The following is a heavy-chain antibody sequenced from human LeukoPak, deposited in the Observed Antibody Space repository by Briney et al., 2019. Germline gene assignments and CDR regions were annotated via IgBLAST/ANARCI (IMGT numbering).Heavy chain of an antibody. D-gene: IGHD6-19*01. CDR1: GFSFSSNW. Sequence: GGSLRLSCAASGFSFSSNWMHWVRQVPGKGLVWVSRINSDGSVINYADSVKGRFIISGDNSKSTLYLQMNSLRAEDTAVYYCARDKGSGWSYFDSWGQGALVTVSS. J-gene: IGHJ4*02. CDR3: ARDKGSGWSYFDS. CDR2: INSDGSVI. V-gene: IGHV3-74*01.